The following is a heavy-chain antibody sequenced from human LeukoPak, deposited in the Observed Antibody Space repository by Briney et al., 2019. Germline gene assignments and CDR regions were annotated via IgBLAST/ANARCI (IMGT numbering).Heavy chain of an antibody. CDR3: ARDDCSSTSCKRMDV. Sequence: ASVKVSCKASGYTFTGYCMHWVRQAPGQGLEWMGWINPNSGGTNYAQKFQGRVTMTRDTSISTAYMELSRLRSDDTAVYYCARDDCSSTSCKRMDVWGKGTTVTVSS. V-gene: IGHV1-2*02. D-gene: IGHD2-2*01. CDR2: INPNSGGT. J-gene: IGHJ6*04. CDR1: GYTFTGYC.